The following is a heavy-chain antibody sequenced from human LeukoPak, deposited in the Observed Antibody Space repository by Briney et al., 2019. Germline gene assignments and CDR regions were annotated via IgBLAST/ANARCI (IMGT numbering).Heavy chain of an antibody. CDR2: ISSSSSYT. CDR1: GFTFSDYY. V-gene: IGHV3-11*03. J-gene: IGHJ2*01. Sequence: GGSLRLSCAASGFTFSDYYMSWIRQAPGKGLEWVSYISSSSSYTNYADSVKGRFTISRDNAENSLYLQMNSLRAEDTAVYYCAGSYGDYVEINWYFDLWGRGTLVTVSS. D-gene: IGHD4-17*01. CDR3: AGSYGDYVEINWYFDL.